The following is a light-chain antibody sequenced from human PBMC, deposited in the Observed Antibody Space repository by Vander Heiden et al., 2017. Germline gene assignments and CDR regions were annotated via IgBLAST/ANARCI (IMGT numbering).Light chain of an antibody. CDR3: CSFAGRWV. Sequence: QSALTQPRSVSGSPGQSVSISCTGTSSDVGSSNYGSWYQQHPGKAPNGMIYAVSTGPSGVPDCFSGSTSGNTASLTISGLQAEDEADYSFCSFAGRWVCGGGTKLT. V-gene: IGLV2-11*01. J-gene: IGLJ3*02. CDR1: SSDVGSSNY. CDR2: AVS.